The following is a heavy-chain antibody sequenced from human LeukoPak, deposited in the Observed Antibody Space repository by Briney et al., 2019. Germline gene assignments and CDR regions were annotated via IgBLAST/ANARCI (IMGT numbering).Heavy chain of an antibody. CDR3: ARAVKYRSGPLTDLLPYYFDY. D-gene: IGHD6-19*01. V-gene: IGHV1-3*03. Sequence: ASVKVSCRASGGTFSSYAMHWVRQAPGQRLEWMGWINTGNGNTKYSQEFQGRVTITRDTSANTAYMELSSLRSEDMAVYYCARAVKYRSGPLTDLLPYYFDYWGQGTLVTVSS. J-gene: IGHJ4*02. CDR2: INTGNGNT. CDR1: GGTFSSYA.